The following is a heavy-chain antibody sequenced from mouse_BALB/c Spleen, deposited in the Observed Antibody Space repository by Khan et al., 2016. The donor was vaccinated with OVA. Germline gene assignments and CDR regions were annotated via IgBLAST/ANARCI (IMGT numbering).Heavy chain of an antibody. CDR2: INSNGGST. Sequence: VQLKQSGGGLVQPGGSLKLSCAASGFTFSSYGMSWVRQTPDKRLELVATINSNGGSTYYPDSVKGRFTISSDNAKHTLYLQMSSLRSEDTAMYYGARMARTINWGQGTTLTVSS. V-gene: IGHV5-6-3*01. J-gene: IGHJ2*01. CDR1: GFTFSSYG. CDR3: ARMARTIN.